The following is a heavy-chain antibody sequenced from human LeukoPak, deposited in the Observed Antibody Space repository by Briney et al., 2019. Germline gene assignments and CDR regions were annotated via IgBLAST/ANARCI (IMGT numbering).Heavy chain of an antibody. Sequence: GGSLRLSCAASGFTFSNAWMSWVRQAPGKGLEWVGRIKSKTDGGTTDYAAPVKGRFTISRDDSKNTLYLQMNSLKTEDTAVYYCTTSTKYDYPYFDYWGQGTLVTVSS. J-gene: IGHJ4*02. D-gene: IGHD4-11*01. CDR3: TTSTKYDYPYFDY. CDR2: IKSKTDGGTT. CDR1: GFTFSNAW. V-gene: IGHV3-15*01.